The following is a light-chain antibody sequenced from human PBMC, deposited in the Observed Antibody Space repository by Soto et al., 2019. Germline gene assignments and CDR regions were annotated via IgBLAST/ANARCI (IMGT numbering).Light chain of an antibody. CDR1: QSVSSS. J-gene: IGKJ5*01. CDR3: QQYNNWPPVT. Sequence: EIVMTQSPVTLSVSPGERVTLSCRASQSVSSSLAWYQQKSGQAPRLLIYGASTRVTGIPARFSGSGSGTEFTLTISSLQSEDFAIYYCQQYNNWPPVTFGQGTRLEIK. V-gene: IGKV3-15*01. CDR2: GAS.